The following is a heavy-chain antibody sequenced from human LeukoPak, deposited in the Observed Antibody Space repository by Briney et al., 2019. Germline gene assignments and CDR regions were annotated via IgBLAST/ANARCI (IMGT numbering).Heavy chain of an antibody. J-gene: IGHJ4*01. Sequence: GGSLRLSCAVSGFTFTDCWMNWVRQAPGKGLEWVASIRQDGGEKYYVDSVEGRFTISRDNTKNSLYLQMSALRAEDTAVYYCARDGTAAGLYFDLWGQGTLVTVSS. CDR2: IRQDGGEK. D-gene: IGHD6-13*01. V-gene: IGHV3-7*01. CDR1: GFTFTDCW. CDR3: ARDGTAAGLYFDL.